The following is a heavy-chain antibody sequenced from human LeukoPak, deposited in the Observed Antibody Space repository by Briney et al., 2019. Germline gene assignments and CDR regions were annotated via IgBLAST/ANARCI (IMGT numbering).Heavy chain of an antibody. CDR2: IKEDGSEK. V-gene: IGHV3-7*01. CDR1: GFIFRNYW. Sequence: PGGSLRLSCAASGFIFRNYWMSWVRQAPGKGLEWVANIKEDGSEKYYVESVKGRFTISRDNAKNSLYLQMSSLRAEDTAVYYCAKDSSSLYYYYYGMDVWGQGTTVTVSS. J-gene: IGHJ6*02. D-gene: IGHD6-13*01. CDR3: AKDSSSLYYYYYGMDV.